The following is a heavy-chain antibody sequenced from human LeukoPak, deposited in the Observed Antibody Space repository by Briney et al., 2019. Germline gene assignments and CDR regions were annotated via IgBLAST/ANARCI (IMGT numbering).Heavy chain of an antibody. J-gene: IGHJ4*02. V-gene: IGHV1-3*01. D-gene: IGHD1-26*01. CDR2: INAGNGNT. CDR1: GYTFTSYA. CDR3: ARDSGSGNNDY. Sequence: ASVKVSCKASGYTFTSYAMHWVRQAPGQRLEWMGWINAGNGNTKYPQKFQGRVTITRDTSASTAYMELSSLRSEDTAVYYCARDSGSGNNDYWGQGTLVTVSS.